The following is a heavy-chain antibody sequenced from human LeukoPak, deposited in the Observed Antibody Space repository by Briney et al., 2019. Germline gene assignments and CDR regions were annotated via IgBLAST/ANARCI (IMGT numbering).Heavy chain of an antibody. V-gene: IGHV3-53*04. D-gene: IGHD2-2*01. J-gene: IGHJ5*02. CDR2: IYSGGST. Sequence: GGSLRLSCAASGFTVSSNYMSWVRQAPGKGLEWVSVIYSGGSTYYADSVKGRFTISRHNSKNTLYLQMNSLRAEDTAVYYCARYSPESPRYCSSTSCSPRETPGPWGQGTLVTVSS. CDR1: GFTVSSNY. CDR3: ARYSPESPRYCSSTSCSPRETPGP.